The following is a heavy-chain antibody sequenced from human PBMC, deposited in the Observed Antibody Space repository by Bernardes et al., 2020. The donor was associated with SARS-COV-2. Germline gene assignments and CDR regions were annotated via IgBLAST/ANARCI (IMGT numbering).Heavy chain of an antibody. CDR3: ARDHTVAGGYYYGSGRDEMDY. Sequence: SETLSLTCTVSGGSISSSSYYWGWIRQPPGKGLEWIGSIYYSGSTYYNPSLKSRVTISVDTSKNQFSLKLSSVTAADTAVYYCARDHTVAGGYYYGSGRDEMDYWGQGTLVTVSS. V-gene: IGHV4-39*07. CDR2: IYYSGST. CDR1: GGSISSSSYY. D-gene: IGHD3-10*01. J-gene: IGHJ4*02.